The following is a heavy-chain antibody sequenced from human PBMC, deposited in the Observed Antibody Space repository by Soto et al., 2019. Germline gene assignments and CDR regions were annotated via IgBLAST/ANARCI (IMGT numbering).Heavy chain of an antibody. CDR3: ARGGPGKSRAAAGKTSDRWLDP. D-gene: IGHD6-13*01. J-gene: IGHJ5*02. CDR2: INHSGST. CDR1: GGSCSGYY. V-gene: IGHV4-34*01. Sequence: PSETLSLTCGVYGGSCSGYYWSWIRQPPGKGLEWIGEINHSGSTNYNPSLKSRVTISVDTSKTQFSLKLSSVTAADTAVYYCARGGPGKSRAAAGKTSDRWLDPWGQGTLVTVSS.